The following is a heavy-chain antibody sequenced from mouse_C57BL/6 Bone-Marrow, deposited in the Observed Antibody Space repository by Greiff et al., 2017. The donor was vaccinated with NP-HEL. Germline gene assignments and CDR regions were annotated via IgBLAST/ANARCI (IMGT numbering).Heavy chain of an antibody. V-gene: IGHV1-54*01. Sequence: VQLQQSGAELVRPGTSVKVSCKASGYAFTNYLIEWVKQRPGQGLEWIGVINPGSGGTNYNEKFKGKATLTADKSSSTAYMQLSSLTSEDSAVYFFARSPLYGSSSAWFAYWGQGTLVTVSA. CDR3: ARSPLYGSSSAWFAY. J-gene: IGHJ3*01. CDR2: INPGSGGT. CDR1: GYAFTNYL. D-gene: IGHD1-1*01.